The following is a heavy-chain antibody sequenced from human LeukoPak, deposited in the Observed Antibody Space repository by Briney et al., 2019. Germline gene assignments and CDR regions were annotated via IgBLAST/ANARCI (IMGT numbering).Heavy chain of an antibody. CDR1: GFTFSNYW. D-gene: IGHD6-13*01. CDR3: ARDRPAAAGRLDY. Sequence: PGGSLRLSCAASGFTFSNYWMSWVRQAPGKGLEWVANIKRDGSDNYYVGSVEGRFTISRDNAKNSLYLQMNSLRAEDAAVYYCARDRPAAAGRLDYWGQGTLVTVSS. J-gene: IGHJ4*02. V-gene: IGHV3-7*01. CDR2: IKRDGSDN.